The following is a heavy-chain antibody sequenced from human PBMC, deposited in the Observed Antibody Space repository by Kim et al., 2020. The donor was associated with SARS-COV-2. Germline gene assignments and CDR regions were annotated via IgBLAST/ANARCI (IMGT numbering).Heavy chain of an antibody. V-gene: IGHV3-33*01. CDR3: ARCRDVRYYYMGV. Sequence: GGSLRLSCGASGFTFSNSAMHWVRQAPGKGLEWVAFIWAGGSIEYYADSVRGRFTISRDNSNTTLYLQMESLRAEDSAVYYCARCRDVRYYYMGVWGKG. CDR2: IWAGGSIE. J-gene: IGHJ6*03. CDR1: GFTFSNSA.